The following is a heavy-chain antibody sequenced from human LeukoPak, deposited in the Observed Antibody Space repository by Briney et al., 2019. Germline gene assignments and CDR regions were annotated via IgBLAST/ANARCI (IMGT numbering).Heavy chain of an antibody. V-gene: IGHV1-2*02. CDR2: INPNSGGT. D-gene: IGHD6-19*01. Sequence: ASVNVSCKASGYTFTGYYMHWVRQAPGQGLEWMGWINPNSGGTNYAQKFQGRVTMTRDTSISTAYMELSRLRSDDTAVYYCARVAGDGYYFDYWGQGTLVTVSS. CDR3: ARVAGDGYYFDY. CDR1: GYTFTGYY. J-gene: IGHJ4*02.